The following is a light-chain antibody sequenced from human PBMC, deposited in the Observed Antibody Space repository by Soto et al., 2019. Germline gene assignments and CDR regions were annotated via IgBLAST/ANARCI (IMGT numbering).Light chain of an antibody. CDR1: QSVSSN. CDR2: GAS. Sequence: EILMTQSAATLSVSPGERATLSCRASQSVSSNLAWYQQKPGQPPRLLIYGASTRATGIPARFSGSGSGTEFTLTISSLQSEDFAVYYCQQYKNWPLTFGGGTKVEIK. J-gene: IGKJ4*01. V-gene: IGKV3-15*01. CDR3: QQYKNWPLT.